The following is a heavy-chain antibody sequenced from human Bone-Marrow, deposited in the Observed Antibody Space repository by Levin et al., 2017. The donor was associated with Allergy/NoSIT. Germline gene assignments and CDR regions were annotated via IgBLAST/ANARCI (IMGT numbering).Heavy chain of an antibody. Sequence: GGSLRLSCAASGFTFSSFWMSWVRQAPGRGLEWVANIKQDGSEQYYLDSVRGRFTISRDNAENSLYLQMNSLRVEDTAVYYCAKTSRSSMDPDYWGQGTLVTVSS. V-gene: IGHV3-7*01. CDR2: IKQDGSEQ. D-gene: IGHD6-6*01. CDR1: GFTFSSFW. CDR3: AKTSRSSMDPDY. J-gene: IGHJ4*02.